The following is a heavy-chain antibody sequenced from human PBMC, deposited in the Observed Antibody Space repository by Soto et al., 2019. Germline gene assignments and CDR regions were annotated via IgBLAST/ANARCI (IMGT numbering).Heavy chain of an antibody. V-gene: IGHV4-59*07. Sequence: PSDTLSLTCTVDGGYISSYYWSWIRQPPGKGLEWIGYIYYSGSTNYNPSLKSRVTISVDTSKNQFSLKLSSVTAADTAVYYCARVKRGRLNYYYYGMDVWRQGTTVTVSS. CDR2: IYYSGST. CDR1: GGYISSYY. CDR3: ARVKRGRLNYYYYGMDV. D-gene: IGHD6-19*01. J-gene: IGHJ6*02.